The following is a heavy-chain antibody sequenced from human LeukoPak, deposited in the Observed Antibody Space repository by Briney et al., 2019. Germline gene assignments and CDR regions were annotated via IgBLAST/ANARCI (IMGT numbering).Heavy chain of an antibody. V-gene: IGHV4-39*01. Sequence: SETLSLTCTVSGDSISSSTYYWVWIRQPPGKGLVWIGTIYSTGSTYYNPSLKSRGTITADTYKNQSSLMLSSGTAADTAVYYCARHMELLNWFDPGGQGTLVTVSS. J-gene: IGHJ5*02. CDR2: IYSTGST. D-gene: IGHD1-7*01. CDR1: GDSISSSTYY. CDR3: ARHMELLNWFDP.